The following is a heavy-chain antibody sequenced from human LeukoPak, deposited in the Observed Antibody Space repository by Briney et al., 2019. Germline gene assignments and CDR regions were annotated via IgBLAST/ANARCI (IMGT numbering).Heavy chain of an antibody. CDR1: GGSISSSSYY. CDR3: AVGNCPTTSCYPGVAFDI. V-gene: IGHV4-61*02. Sequence: TSETLSLTCTVSGGSISSSSYYWGWIRQPAGKGLEWIGRFYVSGSTNYNPSLQSRVTISVDTSKNQFSLKLTSVTAADTAVYYSAVGNCPTTSCYPGVAFDIWGQGTMVTVSS. J-gene: IGHJ3*02. D-gene: IGHD2-2*01. CDR2: FYVSGST.